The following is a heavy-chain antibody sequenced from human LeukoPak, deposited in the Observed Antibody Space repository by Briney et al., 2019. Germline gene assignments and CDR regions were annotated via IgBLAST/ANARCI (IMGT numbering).Heavy chain of an antibody. CDR3: ARVLNYYDSSGYYFPY. V-gene: IGHV3-30*03. CDR1: GFTFSSYG. Sequence: PGGSLRLSCAASGFTFSSYGMHWVRQAPGKGLEWVAVISYDGSNKYYADSVKGRFTISRDNSKNTLYLQMNSLRAEDTAVYYCARVLNYYDSSGYYFPYWGQGTLVTVSS. CDR2: ISYDGSNK. J-gene: IGHJ4*02. D-gene: IGHD3-22*01.